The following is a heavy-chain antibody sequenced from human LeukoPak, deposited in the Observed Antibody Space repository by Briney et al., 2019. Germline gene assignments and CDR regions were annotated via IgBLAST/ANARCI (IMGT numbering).Heavy chain of an antibody. Sequence: GGSLRLSCAASGFTFDDYGMSWVRQAPGKGLEWVSGINWNGGSTGYADSVKGRFTISRDNAKNSLYLQMNSLRAEDTALYYCARDGRGHYYYYYMDVWGKGTTVTVSS. CDR3: ARDGRGHYYYYYMDV. CDR1: GFTFDDYG. D-gene: IGHD3-10*01. CDR2: INWNGGST. V-gene: IGHV3-20*04. J-gene: IGHJ6*03.